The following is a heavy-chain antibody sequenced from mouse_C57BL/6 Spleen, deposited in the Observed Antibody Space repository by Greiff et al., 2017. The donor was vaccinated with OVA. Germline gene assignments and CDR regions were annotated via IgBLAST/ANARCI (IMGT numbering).Heavy chain of an antibody. Sequence: EVKLLESGGGLVKPGGSLKLSCAASGFTFSDYGMHWVRQAPEKGLEWVAYISSGSSTIYYADTVKGRFTISRDNAKNTLFLQMTSLRSEDTAMYYCARTGNYYYFDYWGQGTTLTVSS. CDR2: ISSGSSTI. CDR3: ARTGNYYYFDY. V-gene: IGHV5-17*01. CDR1: GFTFSDYG. J-gene: IGHJ2*01. D-gene: IGHD2-1*01.